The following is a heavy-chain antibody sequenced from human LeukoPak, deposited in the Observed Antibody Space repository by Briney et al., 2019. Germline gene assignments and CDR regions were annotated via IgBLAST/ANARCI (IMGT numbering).Heavy chain of an antibody. J-gene: IGHJ5*02. CDR3: ARERGGGNIVVVPAAISCWFDH. CDR1: GGTFSSYA. CDR2: IIPIFGTA. Sequence: SVKVSCKASGGTFSSYAISWVRQAPGQGLEWMGGIIPIFGTANYAQKFQGRVTITADESTSTAYMELSSLRSEDTAVYYCARERGGGNIVVVPAAISCWFDHWGQGTLVTVSS. D-gene: IGHD2-2*01. V-gene: IGHV1-69*13.